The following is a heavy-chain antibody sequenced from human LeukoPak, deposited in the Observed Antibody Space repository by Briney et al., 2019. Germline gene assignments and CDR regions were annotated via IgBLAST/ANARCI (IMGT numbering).Heavy chain of an antibody. J-gene: IGHJ4*02. D-gene: IGHD5-18*01. CDR1: GGSISSYY. CDR3: ASLGYGYGFDY. Sequence: PSETLSLTCTVSGGSISSYYWSWIRQPPGKGLEWIGYIYYSGSTNYNPSLKSRVTISVDTSKNQFSLKLSSVTAADTAVYYCASLGYGYGFDYWGQGTLVTVSS. V-gene: IGHV4-59*01. CDR2: IYYSGST.